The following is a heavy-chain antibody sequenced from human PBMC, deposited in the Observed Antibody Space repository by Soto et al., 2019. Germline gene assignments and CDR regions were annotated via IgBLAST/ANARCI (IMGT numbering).Heavy chain of an antibody. CDR1: GGSISSGGYY. CDR3: ARGRIVPFDI. CDR2: IYYSGST. J-gene: IGHJ3*02. D-gene: IGHD2-2*01. Sequence: SETLSLTCPVSGGSISSGGYYWSWIRQHPGKGLEWIGYIYYSGSTYYNPSLKSRVTISVDTSKNQFSLKLSSVTAADTAVYYCARGRIVPFDIWGQGTMVTVSS. V-gene: IGHV4-31*03.